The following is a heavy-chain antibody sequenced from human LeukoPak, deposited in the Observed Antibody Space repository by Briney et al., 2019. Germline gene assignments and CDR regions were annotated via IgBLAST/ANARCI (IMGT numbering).Heavy chain of an antibody. CDR3: ARHGDSSSHFDY. CDR1: GGSISSYY. D-gene: IGHD6-6*01. V-gene: IGHV4-59*08. Sequence: SETLSLTCTVSGGSISSYYWSWIRQPPGKGLEWIGYIYYSGSTNYNPSLKSRVTISVDTSKNQFSLKLSSVTAADTAVYYCARHGDSSSHFDYWGQGTLVTVSS. CDR2: IYYSGST. J-gene: IGHJ4*02.